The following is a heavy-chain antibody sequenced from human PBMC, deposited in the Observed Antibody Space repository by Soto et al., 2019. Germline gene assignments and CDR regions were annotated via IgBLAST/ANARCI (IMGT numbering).Heavy chain of an antibody. CDR2: IWYDGSNK. J-gene: IGHJ4*02. D-gene: IGHD5-12*01. CDR1: VFAFSSYG. Sequence: GGSLRLSCAASVFAFSSYGIHWVRQAPGKGLEWVAVIWYDGSNKYYADSVKGRFTISRDNSKNTLYLQMNSLRAEDTAVYYCARDRGEMATIFYFDYWGQGTLVTVSS. V-gene: IGHV3-33*01. CDR3: ARDRGEMATIFYFDY.